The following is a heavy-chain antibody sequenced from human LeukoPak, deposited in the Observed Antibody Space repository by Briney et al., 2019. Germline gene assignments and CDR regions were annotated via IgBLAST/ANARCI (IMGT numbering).Heavy chain of an antibody. D-gene: IGHD3-9*01. J-gene: IGHJ6*02. CDR3: AREGYDILTYQLLKYYGMDV. V-gene: IGHV1-69*04. Sequence: AASVKVPCKASGGTFSSYAISWVRQAPGQGLEWMGRIIPILGIANYAQKFQGRVTITADKSTSTAYMELSSLRSEDTAVDYCAREGYDILTYQLLKYYGMDVWGQGTTVTVSS. CDR2: IIPILGIA. CDR1: GGTFSSYA.